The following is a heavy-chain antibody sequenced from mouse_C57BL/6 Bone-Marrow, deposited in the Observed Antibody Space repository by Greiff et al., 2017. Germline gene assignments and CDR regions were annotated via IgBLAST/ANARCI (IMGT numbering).Heavy chain of an antibody. Sequence: EVQRVESGGGLVQPGGSLKLSCAASGFTFSDYYMYWVRQTPEKRLEWVAYISNGGGSTYYPDTVKGRFTISRDNAKNTLYLQMSRRKSEDTAMYYCARPGRLTWFAYWGQGTLVTVSA. CDR1: GFTFSDYY. D-gene: IGHD2-4*01. CDR3: ARPGRLTWFAY. V-gene: IGHV5-12*01. J-gene: IGHJ3*01. CDR2: ISNGGGST.